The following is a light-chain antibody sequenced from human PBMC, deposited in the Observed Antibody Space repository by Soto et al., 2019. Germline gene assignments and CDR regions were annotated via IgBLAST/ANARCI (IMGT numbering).Light chain of an antibody. CDR1: QSVNIY. CDR2: DAF. CDR3: QQRVDWTFT. J-gene: IGKJ5*01. V-gene: IGKV3-11*01. Sequence: EIVLTQSPATLSLSPGERATLSCRASQSVNIYLGWYQQTPGQAPWLLICDAFNTTTGIPASFRGRGAGKDFPLIITRLEPEAVADYYCQQRVDWTFTFGQGTRLEMK.